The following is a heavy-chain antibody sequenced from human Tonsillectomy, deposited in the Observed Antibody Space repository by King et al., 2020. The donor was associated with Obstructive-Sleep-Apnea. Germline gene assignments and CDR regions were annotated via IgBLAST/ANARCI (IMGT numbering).Heavy chain of an antibody. CDR3: ARDLGSYYDSHAFDI. D-gene: IGHD3-22*01. J-gene: IGHJ3*02. CDR2: IKQDGSEK. Sequence: VQLVQSGGGLVQPGGSLRLSCAASGFTFSSYWMSWVRQAPGKGLEWVANIKQDGSEKYYVDSVKCRFTISRDNAKNSLYLQMNSLRAEDTAVYYCARDLGSYYDSHAFDIWGQGTMVTVSS. CDR1: GFTFSSYW. V-gene: IGHV3-7*01.